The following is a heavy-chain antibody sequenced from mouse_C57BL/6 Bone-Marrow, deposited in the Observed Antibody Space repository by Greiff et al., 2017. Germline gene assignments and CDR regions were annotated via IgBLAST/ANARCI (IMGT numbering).Heavy chain of an antibody. D-gene: IGHD1-1*01. Sequence: EVKVVESGGGLVQSGRSLRLSCATSGFTFSDFYMEWVRQAPGKGLEWIAASRNKANDYTTEYSASVKGRFIVSRDTSQSILYLQLNALRAEDTAIYYCARDAPYCYFDYWGQGTTLTVSS. CDR3: ARDAPYCYFDY. J-gene: IGHJ2*01. CDR1: GFTFSDFY. V-gene: IGHV7-1*01. CDR2: SRNKANDYTT.